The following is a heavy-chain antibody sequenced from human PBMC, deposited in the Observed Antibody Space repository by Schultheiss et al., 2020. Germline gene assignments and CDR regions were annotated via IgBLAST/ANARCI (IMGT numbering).Heavy chain of an antibody. J-gene: IGHJ5*02. V-gene: IGHV4-4*07. Sequence: SETLSLTCTVSGGSISSYYWSWIRQPAGKGLEWIGRIYTSGSTNYNPSLKSRVTMSVDTSKNQFSLKLSSVTAADTAVYYCARDPGLLVPGGRYNWFDPWGQGTLVTVYS. CDR3: ARDPGLLVPGGRYNWFDP. CDR2: IYTSGST. D-gene: IGHD2-8*01. CDR1: GGSISSYY.